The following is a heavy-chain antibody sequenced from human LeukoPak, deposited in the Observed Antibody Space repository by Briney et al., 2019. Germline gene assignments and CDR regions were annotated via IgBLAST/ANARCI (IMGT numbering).Heavy chain of an antibody. V-gene: IGHV4-61*02. CDR3: AREALPNGVWRVGWFDP. CDR2: IDSSGNT. J-gene: IGHJ5*02. D-gene: IGHD2-8*01. Sequence: SETLSLTCTVSGGSISSGSYFWSWIRQSAGRGLEWIGRIDSSGNTNYNPSLKSRVTMSLDTSKNQFSLKLSSVTAADTAVYYCAREALPNGVWRVGWFDPWGQGTLVTVFS. CDR1: GGSISSGSYF.